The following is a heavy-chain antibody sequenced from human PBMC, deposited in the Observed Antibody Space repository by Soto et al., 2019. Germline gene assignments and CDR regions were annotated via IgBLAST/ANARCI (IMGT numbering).Heavy chain of an antibody. J-gene: IGHJ5*02. CDR3: ASNYCSSTSCYNWFDP. V-gene: IGHV1-69*01. D-gene: IGHD2-2*01. CDR1: GGTFSSYA. Sequence: QVQLVQSGAEGKKPGSSVKVSCKASGGTFSSYAISWVRQAPGQGLEWMGGIIPIFGTANYAQKFQGRVTITADESTSTAYMELSSLRSEDTAVYYCASNYCSSTSCYNWFDPWGQGTLVTVSS. CDR2: IIPIFGTA.